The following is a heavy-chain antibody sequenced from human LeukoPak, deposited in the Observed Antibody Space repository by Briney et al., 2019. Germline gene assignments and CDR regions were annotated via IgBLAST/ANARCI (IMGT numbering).Heavy chain of an antibody. Sequence: GGSLRLSCAASGFIFSSYVMHWVRQAPGKGLEWVAVISYDGSNKYYADSVKGRFTISRDNSKNTLYVQMNSLRTEDTAVYYCVRQTEAYPSQFDYWGQGTLVTVSS. CDR3: VRQTEAYPSQFDY. D-gene: IGHD1-14*01. J-gene: IGHJ4*02. V-gene: IGHV3-30-3*01. CDR1: GFIFSSYV. CDR2: ISYDGSNK.